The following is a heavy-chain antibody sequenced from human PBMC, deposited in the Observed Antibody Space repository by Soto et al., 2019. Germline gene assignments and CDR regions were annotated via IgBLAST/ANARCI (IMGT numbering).Heavy chain of an antibody. Sequence: QVQLQESGPGLVKPSETLSLTCTVSGASVSNEIYWWSWIRQPPGKGLEWIAYMSYSGSTNYNPSLMSRVTISVDTSKNLFSLELNSVTAADTAVYYCAKDGRRGVYATDYYGVAVWGQGTTITVS. CDR1: GASVSNEIYW. J-gene: IGHJ6*02. CDR3: AKDGRRGVYATDYYGVAV. CDR2: MSYSGST. D-gene: IGHD2-8*01. V-gene: IGHV4-61*01.